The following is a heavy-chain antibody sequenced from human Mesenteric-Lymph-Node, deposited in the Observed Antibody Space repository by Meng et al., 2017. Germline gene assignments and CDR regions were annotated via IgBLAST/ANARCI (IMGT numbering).Heavy chain of an antibody. CDR3: ARIAYSSGWYY. CDR1: GGSISSYY. D-gene: IGHD6-19*01. Sequence: ESLKIPCTVPGGSISSYYWSWIRQPAGKGLEWIGRIYTSGSSNYNPSLKSRVTMSVDTSKNQFSLKLSSVTAADTAVYYCARIAYSSGWYYWGQGTLVTVSS. V-gene: IGHV4-4*07. J-gene: IGHJ4*02. CDR2: IYTSGSS.